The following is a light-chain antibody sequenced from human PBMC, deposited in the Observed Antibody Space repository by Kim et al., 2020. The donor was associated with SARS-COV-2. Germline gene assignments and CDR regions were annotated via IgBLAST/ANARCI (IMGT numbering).Light chain of an antibody. Sequence: DLHMTQSPSSLSASVGDSVTITCRASQGISRYLAWYQQKPGKAPKLLIYGASKLQSGVPSRFSGSGSGTDFTLTISSLQPEDVATYYCQKYDSAPMAFGHGTKVDIK. V-gene: IGKV1-27*01. CDR2: GAS. CDR3: QKYDSAPMA. J-gene: IGKJ1*01. CDR1: QGISRY.